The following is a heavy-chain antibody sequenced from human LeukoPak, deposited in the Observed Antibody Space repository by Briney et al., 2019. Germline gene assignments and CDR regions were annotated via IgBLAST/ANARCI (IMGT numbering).Heavy chain of an antibody. CDR2: ISSSSSYI. CDR3: AKGSGNGYGSGPFDY. J-gene: IGHJ4*02. Sequence: GGSLRLSCAASGFTFSRYSMNWVRQAPGKGLEWVSSISSSSSYIYYADSVKGRFTISRDNAKNSLYLQMNSLRAEDTAVYYCAKGSGNGYGSGPFDYWGQGTLVTVSS. D-gene: IGHD3-10*01. CDR1: GFTFSRYS. V-gene: IGHV3-21*01.